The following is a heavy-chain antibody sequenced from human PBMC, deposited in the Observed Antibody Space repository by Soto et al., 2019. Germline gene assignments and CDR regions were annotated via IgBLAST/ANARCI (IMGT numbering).Heavy chain of an antibody. V-gene: IGHV4-31*03. CDR2: IYYSGST. CDR3: ARGLLGYCSGGSCNWFDP. Sequence: QVQLQESGPGLVKPSQTLSLTCTVSGGSISSGGYYWSLFRQHPGKGLEWIGYIYYSGSTYYNPSLKCRVNISVDTSKNQFSLKLSSVTAADTAVYYCARGLLGYCSGGSCNWFDPWGQGTLVTVSS. CDR1: GGSISSGGYY. D-gene: IGHD2-15*01. J-gene: IGHJ5*02.